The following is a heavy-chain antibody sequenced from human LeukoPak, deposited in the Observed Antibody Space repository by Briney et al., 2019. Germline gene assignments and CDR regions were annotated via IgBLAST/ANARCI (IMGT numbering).Heavy chain of an antibody. CDR3: ARDSSSGYLSGDC. Sequence: ASVKVSCKASGYTFTGYYMHWVRQAPGQGLEWMGWINPNSGGTNYAQKVQGRVTMTRDTSISTAYMELSRLKSDDTAVYYCARDSSSGYLSGDCWGQGTLVTVSS. J-gene: IGHJ4*02. CDR1: GYTFTGYY. CDR2: INPNSGGT. V-gene: IGHV1-2*02. D-gene: IGHD6-13*01.